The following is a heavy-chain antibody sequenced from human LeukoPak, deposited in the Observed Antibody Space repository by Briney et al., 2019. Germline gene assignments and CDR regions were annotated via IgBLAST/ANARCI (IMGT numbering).Heavy chain of an antibody. Sequence: SETLSLTCTVSGGSVKNSFWSWVRQPPGKELEWIGYIYYSGSTNYNPSLKSRVSISVDTSKNQFSLKVNSVTAADTAVYYCARSYCSTWRSPFDYWGQGILVSVSS. CDR2: IYYSGST. V-gene: IGHV4-59*02. D-gene: IGHD6-13*01. J-gene: IGHJ4*02. CDR1: GGSVKNSF. CDR3: ARSYCSTWRSPFDY.